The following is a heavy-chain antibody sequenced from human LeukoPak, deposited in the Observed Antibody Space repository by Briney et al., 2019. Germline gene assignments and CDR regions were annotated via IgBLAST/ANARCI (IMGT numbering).Heavy chain of an antibody. CDR1: GFTFSDYG. Sequence: GGSPRLSCAASGFTFSDYGMNWVRQAPGKGLEWLSHISSTSSTIKYADFVKGRFTISRDNAKNSVYLQIHSLRVEDTAVYYCAREWGVWGKGTTVTVSS. CDR2: ISSTSSTI. V-gene: IGHV3-48*01. D-gene: IGHD1-26*01. J-gene: IGHJ6*04. CDR3: AREWGV.